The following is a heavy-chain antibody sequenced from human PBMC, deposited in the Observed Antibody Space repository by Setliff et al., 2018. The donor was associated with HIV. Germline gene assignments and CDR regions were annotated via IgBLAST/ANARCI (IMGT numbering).Heavy chain of an antibody. Sequence: SETLSLTCNVSGDSISNHYWNWIRQPAGRGLEWIGHMFTSGRTNYNPSLKSRVTISVDTSKKQFSLKLSSVTAADTAVYHCARVADSSGYYHLDYWGQGTLVTV. V-gene: IGHV4-4*07. CDR2: MFTSGRT. CDR3: ARVADSSGYYHLDY. CDR1: GDSISNHY. J-gene: IGHJ4*02. D-gene: IGHD3-22*01.